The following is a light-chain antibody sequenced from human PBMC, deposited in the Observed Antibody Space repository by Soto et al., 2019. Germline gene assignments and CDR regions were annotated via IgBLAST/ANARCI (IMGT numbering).Light chain of an antibody. CDR1: SSNIGAGLD. V-gene: IGLV1-40*01. Sequence: QAVLTQPPSVSGAPGQSVTISCTGSSSNIGAGLDVHWYQQLPGTAPKFLIYGNHNRPSGVPDRFSGSKSGTSASLVITGLLGEDEGDYYCQSYDSSLFVVFGGGTKLTVL. CDR2: GNH. CDR3: QSYDSSLFVV. J-gene: IGLJ2*01.